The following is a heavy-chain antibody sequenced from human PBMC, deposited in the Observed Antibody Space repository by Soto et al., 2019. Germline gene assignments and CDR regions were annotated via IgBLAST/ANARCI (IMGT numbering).Heavy chain of an antibody. Sequence: EVQLLESGGGLVQPGGSLRLSCAASGFTFSSYAMSWVRQAPGKGLEWVSDLSGTGGSTYYADSVKGRFTISRDNSKNALYLQMNSQRAEDTAVYYCAERRGYSYGDFDYWGQGTLVTVSS. CDR2: LSGTGGST. J-gene: IGHJ4*02. V-gene: IGHV3-23*01. CDR3: AERRGYSYGDFDY. D-gene: IGHD5-18*01. CDR1: GFTFSSYA.